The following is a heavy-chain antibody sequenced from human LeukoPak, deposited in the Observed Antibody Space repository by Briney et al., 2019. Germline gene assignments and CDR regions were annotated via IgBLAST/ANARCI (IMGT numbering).Heavy chain of an antibody. CDR3: ARDLGSLHMAAADIYFDY. J-gene: IGHJ4*02. D-gene: IGHD6-25*01. V-gene: IGHV3-7*01. CDR1: GFTFSSYW. Sequence: PGGSLRLSCAASGFTFSSYWMGWVRQAPGKGLEWVANIKQDGSEKYYVDSVKGRFTISRDNAKNSLYLQMNSLRAEDTAVYYCARDLGSLHMAAADIYFDYWGQGTLVTVSS. CDR2: IKQDGSEK.